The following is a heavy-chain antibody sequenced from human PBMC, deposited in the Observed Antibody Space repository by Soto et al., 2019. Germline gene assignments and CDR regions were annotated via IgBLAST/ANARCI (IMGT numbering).Heavy chain of an antibody. CDR2: IIDSGGST. V-gene: IGHV3-23*01. CDR1: GFTFSSCA. Sequence: AASGFTFSSCAMCWVRQAPGKGLEWVSDIIDSGGSTYYADSVKGRFTISRDNSKSTLYLQMNSLRAEDTALYYCAKGRSYYYYYGVDVWGQGTTVTVSS. CDR3: AKGRSYYYYYGVDV. J-gene: IGHJ6*02.